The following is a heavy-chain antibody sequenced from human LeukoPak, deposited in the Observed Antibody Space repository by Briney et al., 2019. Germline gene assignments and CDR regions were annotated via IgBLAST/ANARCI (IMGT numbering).Heavy chain of an antibody. CDR3: ARGRPQISGYSYGNRFDY. D-gene: IGHD5-18*01. Sequence: KPSETLSLTCAVYGGSFSGYYWSWIRQPPGKGLEWIGEINHSGSTNYNPSLKSRVTISVDTSKNQFSLKLSSVTAADTAVYYCARGRPQISGYSYGNRFDYWGQGTLVTVSS. CDR1: GGSFSGYY. CDR2: INHSGST. V-gene: IGHV4-34*01. J-gene: IGHJ4*02.